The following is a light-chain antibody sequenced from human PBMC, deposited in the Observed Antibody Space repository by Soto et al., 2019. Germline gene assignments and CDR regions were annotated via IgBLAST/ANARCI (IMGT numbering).Light chain of an antibody. Sequence: IVLTQSPGTLSLSPGERATLSCRASQSVSSSYLACYQQKPGQAPRLLIYGASIRATGVPARLSGSGYGTEFTLTISSLQPDDFATYYCQQYNSYSTFGQGTKVDI. CDR3: QQYNSYST. CDR2: GAS. CDR1: QSVSSSY. V-gene: IGKV3-20*01. J-gene: IGKJ1*01.